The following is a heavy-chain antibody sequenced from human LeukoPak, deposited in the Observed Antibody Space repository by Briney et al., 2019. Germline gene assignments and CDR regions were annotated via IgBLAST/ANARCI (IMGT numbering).Heavy chain of an antibody. D-gene: IGHD3-22*01. CDR3: AKGGVVVTRYYFDS. CDR2: TKEDGSGS. Sequence: GGSLRLSCAASGFSFSYYWMSWVRQAPGKGLEWVANTKEDGSGSSYVDSVKGRFTISRDNAKNSLYMQMNSLRAEDTAVYYCAKGGVVVTRYYFDSWGQGTLVTVSS. V-gene: IGHV3-7*01. J-gene: IGHJ4*02. CDR1: GFSFSYYW.